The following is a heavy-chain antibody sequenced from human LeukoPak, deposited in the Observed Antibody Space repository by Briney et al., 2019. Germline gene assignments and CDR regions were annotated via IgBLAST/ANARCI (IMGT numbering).Heavy chain of an antibody. Sequence: GGSLRLYCAASGFTGSSNYMSWVRQAPGKGLAGVSVIYSGGNTYYAGSVKGRFTISRDNSKNTLYLQMNSLRAEDTAVYYCARGSGIAAADYYYYMDVWGKGTTVTVSS. J-gene: IGHJ6*03. V-gene: IGHV3-53*01. CDR3: ARGSGIAAADYYYYMDV. CDR2: IYSGGNT. D-gene: IGHD6-13*01. CDR1: GFTGSSNY.